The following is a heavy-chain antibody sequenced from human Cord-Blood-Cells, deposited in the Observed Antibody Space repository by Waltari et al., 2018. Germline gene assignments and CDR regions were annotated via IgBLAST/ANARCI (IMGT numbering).Heavy chain of an antibody. CDR1: GFTFSSYS. J-gene: IGHJ4*02. CDR2: ISSSSSYR. D-gene: IGHD6-13*01. V-gene: IGHV3-21*01. CDR3: ARADLERSSSPRLLDY. Sequence: EVQLVESGGGLVKPGGSLRLSCAASGFTFSSYSMNWVRQAPGKGLEWVSSISSSSSYRYYADSVKGRFTISRDNAKNSLYLQMNSLRAEDTAVYYCARADLERSSSPRLLDYWGQGTLVTVSS.